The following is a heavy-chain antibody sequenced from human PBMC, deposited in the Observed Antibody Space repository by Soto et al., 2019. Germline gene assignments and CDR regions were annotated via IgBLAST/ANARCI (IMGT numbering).Heavy chain of an antibody. D-gene: IGHD6-13*01. Sequence: QVQLVQSGAEVKKAGGSVKVSCKASGYTFTNYYIHWVRQAPGQGLEWMGIINPTSGSTNYAQKFQGRVTLTYDTSTTTVYMELSGLRSEDTAVLYCARDLAAGDHWGQGTLVTVSS. V-gene: IGHV1-46*01. J-gene: IGHJ4*02. CDR3: ARDLAAGDH. CDR2: INPTSGST. CDR1: GYTFTNYY.